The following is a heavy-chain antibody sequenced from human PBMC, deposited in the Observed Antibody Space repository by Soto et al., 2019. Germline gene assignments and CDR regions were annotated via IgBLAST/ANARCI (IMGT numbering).Heavy chain of an antibody. CDR2: IYYGGTT. J-gene: IGHJ4*02. CDR1: VEPMTGGYY. V-gene: IGHV4-38-2*01. D-gene: IGHD2-2*01. Sequence: NPSETLSLTCDVSVEPMTGGYYWGWIRQSPGKGLEWIGSIYYGGTTYYNPSLRSRLAISIDTSKNQFSLRLTSVTAADTALYFCARSGGVPAASGAARSLFDYWGQGTLVTVSS. CDR3: ARSGGVPAASGAARSLFDY.